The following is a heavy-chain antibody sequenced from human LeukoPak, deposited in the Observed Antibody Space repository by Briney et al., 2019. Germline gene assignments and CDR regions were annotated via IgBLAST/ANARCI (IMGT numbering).Heavy chain of an antibody. CDR2: VYYSGIT. CDR1: GASISSYY. V-gene: IGHV4-59*01. CDR3: ASGPYPAAGTDHQFDY. D-gene: IGHD6-13*01. J-gene: IGHJ4*02. Sequence: SETLSLTCTVPGASISSYYWSWIRQPPGKGLEWIGYVYYSGITHYNPSLKSRVTISVDTSKNQFSLKLTSVTAADTAVYYCASGPYPAAGTDHQFDYWGQGTLVTVFS.